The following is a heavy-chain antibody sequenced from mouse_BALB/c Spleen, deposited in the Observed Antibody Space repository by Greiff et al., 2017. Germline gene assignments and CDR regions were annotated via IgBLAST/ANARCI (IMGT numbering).Heavy chain of an antibody. CDR2: INPYNDGT. D-gene: IGHD2-4*01. CDR3: ARVIDYAWFAY. J-gene: IGHJ3*01. Sequence: VQLQQSGPELVKPGASVKMSCKASGYTFTSYVMHWVKQKPGQGLEWIGYINPYNDGTKYNEKFKGKATLTSDKSSSTAYMELSSLTSEDSAVYYCARVIDYAWFAYWGQGTLVTVSA. V-gene: IGHV1-14*01. CDR1: GYTFTSYV.